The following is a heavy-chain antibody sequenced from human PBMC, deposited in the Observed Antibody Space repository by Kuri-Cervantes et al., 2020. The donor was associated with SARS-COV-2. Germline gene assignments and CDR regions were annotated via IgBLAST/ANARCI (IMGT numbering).Heavy chain of an antibody. Sequence: ASVKVSCKASGGTFSSYAISWVRQAPGQGLEWMGWISAYNGNTNYAQKLQGRVTMTTDTSTSTAYMELRSLRSDDTAVYYCARAGDVYDFWSGYYFPPRFWGQGTLVTVSS. V-gene: IGHV1-18*01. D-gene: IGHD3-3*01. CDR1: GGTFSSYA. CDR3: ARAGDVYDFWSGYYFPPRF. J-gene: IGHJ4*02. CDR2: ISAYNGNT.